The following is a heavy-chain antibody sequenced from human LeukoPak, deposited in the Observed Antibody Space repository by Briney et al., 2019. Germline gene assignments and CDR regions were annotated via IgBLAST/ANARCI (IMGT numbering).Heavy chain of an antibody. CDR1: GYTFTSCY. Sequence: GASVKVSCKSSGYTFTSCYMHWVRQAPGQGLEWMGIINPSGGSTSYAQKFQARVTITSATSTSTVYMELSSLRSEETAVYYCARGVGSPSEEDGVEIWGQGTMVTVSS. CDR2: INPSGGST. V-gene: IGHV1-46*01. D-gene: IGHD3-3*01. CDR3: ARGVGSPSEEDGVEI. J-gene: IGHJ3*02.